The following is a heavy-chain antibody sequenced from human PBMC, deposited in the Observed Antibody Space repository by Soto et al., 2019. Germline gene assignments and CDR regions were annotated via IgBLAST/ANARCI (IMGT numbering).Heavy chain of an antibody. CDR2: ISSSGSTI. D-gene: IGHD3-3*01. CDR1: GFTFSYYY. CDR3: ARDCRPYYDFWSGFGSRYYYYGMDV. Sequence: PGGSLRLSCAASGFTFSYYYMSWIRQSPGKGLEWVSYISSSGSTIYYADSVKGRFTISRDNAKNSLYLQMNSLRAEDTAVYYCARDCRPYYDFWSGFGSRYYYYGMDVWGQGTTVTVSS. J-gene: IGHJ6*02. V-gene: IGHV3-11*01.